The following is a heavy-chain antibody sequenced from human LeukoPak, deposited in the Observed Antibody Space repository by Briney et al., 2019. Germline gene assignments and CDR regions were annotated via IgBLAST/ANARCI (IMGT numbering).Heavy chain of an antibody. CDR2: IYYSGNT. CDR3: ARVIAAAGTDY. CDR1: GGSVSSGGYY. J-gene: IGHJ4*02. Sequence: SQTLSLTCTVSGGSVSSGGYYWSWIRQHPGKGLEWIGYIYYSGNTYYNPSLKSRVTISVDTSKNQFSLRQSSVTAADTAVYYWARVIAAAGTDYWGQGTLVTVSS. V-gene: IGHV4-31*03. D-gene: IGHD6-13*01.